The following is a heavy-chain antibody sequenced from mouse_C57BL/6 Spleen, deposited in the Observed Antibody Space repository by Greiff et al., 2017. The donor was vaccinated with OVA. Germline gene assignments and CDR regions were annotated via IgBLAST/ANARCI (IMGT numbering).Heavy chain of an antibody. V-gene: IGHV1-26*01. CDR2: INPNNGGT. Sequence: VQLQQSGPELVKPGASVKISCKASGYTFTDYYMNWVKQSHGKSLEWIGDINPNNGGTSYNQKFKGKATLTVDKSSSTAYMELRSLTSEDSAVYYCARCENYFDYWGQGTTLTVSS. J-gene: IGHJ2*01. CDR3: ARCENYFDY. CDR1: GYTFTDYY.